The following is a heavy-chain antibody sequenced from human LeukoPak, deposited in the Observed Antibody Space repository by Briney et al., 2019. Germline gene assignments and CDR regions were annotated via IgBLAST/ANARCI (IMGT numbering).Heavy chain of an antibody. CDR2: INPSGGST. Sequence: ASVKVSCKASGYTFTSYYMHWVGQAPGQGLEWMGIINPSGGSTSYAQRFQGRVTMTRDTSTSTVYMELSSLRSEDTAVYYCARSFQAENPPTDYWGQGTLVTVSS. J-gene: IGHJ4*02. CDR3: ARSFQAENPPTDY. CDR1: GYTFTSYY. V-gene: IGHV1-46*01.